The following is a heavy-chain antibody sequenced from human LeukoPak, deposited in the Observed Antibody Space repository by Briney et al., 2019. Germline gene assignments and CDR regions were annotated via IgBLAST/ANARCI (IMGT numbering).Heavy chain of an antibody. V-gene: IGHV1-2*02. J-gene: IGHJ4*02. CDR3: ARFSRTYDFWSGYPELDF. Sequence: ASVKVSCKASGGTFSSYAISWVRQAPGQGLEWMGWINPNSGGTNYAQKFQGRVTMTRDTSINTAYMELSSLRSDDTAVYYCARFSRTYDFWSGYPELDFWGQGTLVTVSS. CDR1: GGTFSSYA. CDR2: INPNSGGT. D-gene: IGHD3-3*01.